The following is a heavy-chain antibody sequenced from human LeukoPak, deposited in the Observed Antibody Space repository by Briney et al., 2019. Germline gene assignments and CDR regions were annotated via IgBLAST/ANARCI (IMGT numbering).Heavy chain of an antibody. D-gene: IGHD1-14*01. Sequence: GGSLRLSCAASGFAFSSHLMHWVRQAQGTGLVWVSSVKSDVTATNYADSVKGRFTISRDNAKNTLYLQMNSLRAEDTAVYYCVRKFATGDWGQGTLVTVSS. J-gene: IGHJ4*02. CDR2: VKSDVTAT. CDR1: GFAFSSHL. CDR3: VRKFATGD. V-gene: IGHV3-74*01.